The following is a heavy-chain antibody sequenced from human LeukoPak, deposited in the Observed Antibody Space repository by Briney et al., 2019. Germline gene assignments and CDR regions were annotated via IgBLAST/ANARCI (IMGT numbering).Heavy chain of an antibody. CDR3: ARGGSSSWSSPHWYLDL. J-gene: IGHJ2*01. V-gene: IGHV1-2*02. CDR1: GYTFTGYY. CDR2: INANNGDT. Sequence: ASVKVSCMASGYTFTGYYMYWVRQAPGQGLEWMGWINANNGDTEYARKFQGRVTMIRDTSINSAHMELKNLASDDTAVYYCARGGSSSWSSPHWYLDLWGRGTLVTVSS. D-gene: IGHD6-13*01.